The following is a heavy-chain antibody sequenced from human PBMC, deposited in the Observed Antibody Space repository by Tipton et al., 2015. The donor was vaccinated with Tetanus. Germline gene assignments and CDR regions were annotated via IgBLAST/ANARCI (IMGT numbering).Heavy chain of an antibody. J-gene: IGHJ3*01. V-gene: IGHV4-39*01. CDR3: ARPSTTVTPRAFDV. D-gene: IGHD4-17*01. CDR2: IYYSGNT. CDR1: GGSMRSGTFY. Sequence: TLSLTCTVSGGSMRSGTFYWDWIRQSPGKGLEWIGYIYYSGNTHYNPSLESRVTISLDTSKNRFSLKLTSVTAADAAVYYCARPSTTVTPRAFDVWGQGTMVTVSS.